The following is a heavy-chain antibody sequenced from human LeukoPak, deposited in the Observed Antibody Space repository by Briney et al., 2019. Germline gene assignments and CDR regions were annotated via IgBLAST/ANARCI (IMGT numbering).Heavy chain of an antibody. CDR2: ISSSSSYI. CDR3: ARGEWSSSPFDY. Sequence: GGSLRLSCAASGFTFSSYSMNWVRQAPGKGLEWVSFISSSSSYIYYADSVRGRFTISRDNAKNSLYLQMNSLRAEDTAVYYCARGEWSSSPFDYWGQGTLVTVSS. CDR1: GFTFSSYS. V-gene: IGHV3-21*01. D-gene: IGHD6-6*01. J-gene: IGHJ4*02.